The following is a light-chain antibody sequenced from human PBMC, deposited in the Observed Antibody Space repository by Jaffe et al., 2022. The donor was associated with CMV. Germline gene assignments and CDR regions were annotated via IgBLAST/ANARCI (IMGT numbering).Light chain of an antibody. V-gene: IGLV6-57*04. CDR2: DDN. CDR1: SGSIASNS. CDR3: RSYDNSHQLV. J-gene: IGLJ3*02. Sequence: FMLTQPHSVSESPGKTVTISCTRSSGSIASNSAQWYQQRPGSAPTTVIFDDNPRPSGVPDRFSGSIDTSSTSASLTICGLKTEDEADYYCRSYDNSHQLVLGGGTKLTVL.